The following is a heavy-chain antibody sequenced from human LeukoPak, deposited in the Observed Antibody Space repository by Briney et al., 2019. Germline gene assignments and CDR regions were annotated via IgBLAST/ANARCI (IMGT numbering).Heavy chain of an antibody. CDR3: ARDSGYCSSTSCYIWFDP. J-gene: IGHJ5*02. V-gene: IGHV1-2*02. CDR2: INPNSGGT. D-gene: IGHD2-2*02. CDR1: GYTFTGYY. Sequence: ASVKVSCKASGYTFTGYYMYWVRQAPGQGLEWMGWINPNSGGTNYAQKFQGRVTMTRDTSISTAYMELSRLRSDDTAVYYCARDSGYCSSTSCYIWFDPWGQGTLVTVSS.